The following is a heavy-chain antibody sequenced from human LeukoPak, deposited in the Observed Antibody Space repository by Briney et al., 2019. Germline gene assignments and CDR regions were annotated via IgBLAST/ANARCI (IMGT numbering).Heavy chain of an antibody. CDR3: ARDLSAAFDF. CDR1: GFPFSSYG. V-gene: IGHV3-33*01. D-gene: IGHD6-19*01. J-gene: IGHJ4*02. CDR2: LVYDARS. Sequence: GGSLRLSCTASGFPFSSYGMHWVRQAPGKGLEWVARLVYDARSDYANSVKGRFSISRDDSKNTLFLDMSSLRVEDTALYYCARDLSAAFDFWGQGVLVTVSS.